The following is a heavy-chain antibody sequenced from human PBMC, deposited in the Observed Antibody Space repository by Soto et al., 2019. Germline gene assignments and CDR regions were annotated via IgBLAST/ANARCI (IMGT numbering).Heavy chain of an antibody. J-gene: IGHJ4*02. V-gene: IGHV1-69*13. D-gene: IGHD4-17*01. CDR3: ARGSLFGDYGDFDF. Sequence: SVKVSCKVSGGTFSNYAISWVRQAPGHGLEWMGGIIPMFTTPNYAQKFEDRVTITADESTNTAYMGLRSLTSDDTAVYYRARGSLFGDYGDFDFWGQGTLVTVS. CDR1: GGTFSNYA. CDR2: IIPMFTTP.